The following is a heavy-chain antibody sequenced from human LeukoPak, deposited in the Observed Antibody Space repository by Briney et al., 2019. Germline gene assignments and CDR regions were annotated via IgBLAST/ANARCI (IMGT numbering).Heavy chain of an antibody. CDR1: GFTFSSSS. CDR3: AKESSSGYYSNSDY. Sequence: PGGSLRLSCAASGFTFSSSSMNWVRQAPGKGLEWVSPISGSSSYIYYADSVKGRFTVSRDNSKNTLYLQMNSLRAEDTAVYYCAKESSSGYYSNSDYWGQETLVTVSS. D-gene: IGHD3-22*01. J-gene: IGHJ4*02. CDR2: ISGSSSYI. V-gene: IGHV3-21*04.